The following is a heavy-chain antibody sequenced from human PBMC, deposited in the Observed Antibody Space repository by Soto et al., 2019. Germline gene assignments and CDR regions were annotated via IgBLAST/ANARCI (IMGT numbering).Heavy chain of an antibody. CDR3: ARDTEDIVATNYYYYYGMDV. CDR2: INPSGGST. Sequence: ASVKVSCKASGYTFTSYYMHWVRQAPGQGLEWMGIINPSGGSTSYAQKFQGRVTMTRDTSTSTVYMELSSLRSEDTAVYYCARDTEDIVATNYYYYYGMDVWGQGTTVTVSS. J-gene: IGHJ6*02. V-gene: IGHV1-46*01. D-gene: IGHD5-12*01. CDR1: GYTFTSYY.